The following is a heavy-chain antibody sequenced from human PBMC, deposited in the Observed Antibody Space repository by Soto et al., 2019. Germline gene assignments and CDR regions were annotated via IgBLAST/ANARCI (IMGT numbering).Heavy chain of an antibody. J-gene: IGHJ3*02. V-gene: IGHV1-46*01. CDR1: GYTFTSYY. Sequence: ASVKVSRKASGYTFTSYYMHWVRQAPGQGLEWMGIINPSGGSTIYAQKFQCRVTMTEDTSTDTAYMELSSLRSEDTAVYYCVTRVVTRFLEWFPRHDAFDIWGQGTMVTVSS. CDR2: INPSGGST. D-gene: IGHD3-3*01. CDR3: VTRVVTRFLEWFPRHDAFDI.